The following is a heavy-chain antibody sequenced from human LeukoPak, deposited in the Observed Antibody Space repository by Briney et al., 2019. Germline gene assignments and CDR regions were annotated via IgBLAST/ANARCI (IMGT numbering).Heavy chain of an antibody. D-gene: IGHD2-15*01. CDR2: IYYSGST. Sequence: SETLSLTCTVSGGSISSSSFYWGWIRQPPGKGLEWIGSIYYSGSTYYNPSLKSRVTISVDTSKNQFSLKLSSVTAADTAVYHCARQGVSNCSGGSCYPRYFNYWGQGTLVTVSS. J-gene: IGHJ4*02. V-gene: IGHV4-39*01. CDR1: GGSISSSSFY. CDR3: ARQGVSNCSGGSCYPRYFNY.